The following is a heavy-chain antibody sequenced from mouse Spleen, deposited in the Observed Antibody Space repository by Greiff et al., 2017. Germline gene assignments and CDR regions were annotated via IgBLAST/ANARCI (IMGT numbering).Heavy chain of an antibody. CDR1: GFTFTDYY. Sequence: EVQRVESGGGLVQPGGSLRLSCATSGFTFTDYYMSWVRQPPGKALEWLGFIRNKANGYTTEYSASVKGRFTISRDNSQSILYLQMNTLRAEDSATYYCARGEPYYFDYWGQGTTLTVSS. CDR3: ARGEPYYFDY. CDR2: IRNKANGYTT. V-gene: IGHV7-3*02. J-gene: IGHJ2*01.